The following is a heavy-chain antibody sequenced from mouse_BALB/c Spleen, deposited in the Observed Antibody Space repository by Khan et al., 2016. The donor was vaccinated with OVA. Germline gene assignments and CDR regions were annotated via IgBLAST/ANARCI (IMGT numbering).Heavy chain of an antibody. CDR1: GYTFTNNG. J-gene: IGHJ4*01. V-gene: IGHV9-3-1*01. D-gene: IGHD2-14*01. CDR3: ARVGYAGTMDY. Sequence: QVQLKQSGPELKKPGETVKISCKASGYTFTNNGMNWVKQNPGKGLKWMGWINTYTGEPTYVDDFKGRFAFSLETSATTAYLQINNLKKEDTATYFCARVGYAGTMDYWGQGTSVTVSS. CDR2: INTYTGEP.